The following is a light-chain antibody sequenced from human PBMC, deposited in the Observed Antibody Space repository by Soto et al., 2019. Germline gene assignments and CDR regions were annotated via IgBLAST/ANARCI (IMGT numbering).Light chain of an antibody. CDR1: SSNVGSNT. Sequence: QSVVTQPPSASGSPGQRVTISCSGSSSNVGSNTLVWYQLLPGTAPTLLIYHNNQRPSWVLYRLSGSKSGTSASLAISGLQSEDEADYYCAVWDATLRAEVFGAGTQLTVL. CDR2: HNN. J-gene: IGLJ3*02. V-gene: IGLV1-44*01. CDR3: AVWDATLRAEV.